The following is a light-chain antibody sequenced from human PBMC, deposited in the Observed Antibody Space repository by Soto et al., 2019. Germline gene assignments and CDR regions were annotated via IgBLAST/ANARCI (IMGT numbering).Light chain of an antibody. CDR1: TGAVTSGHY. CDR3: LLFYSGPRV. Sequence: QALVTQEPSLTVSPGGTGTLTSDSSTGAVTSGHYPYWFQQKPGQAPRTLIYDTNNKHSWTPARFSGSLLGGKAALTLSGAQPEDEAEYYCLLFYSGPRVFGGGTQLTVL. CDR2: DTN. V-gene: IGLV7-46*01. J-gene: IGLJ2*01.